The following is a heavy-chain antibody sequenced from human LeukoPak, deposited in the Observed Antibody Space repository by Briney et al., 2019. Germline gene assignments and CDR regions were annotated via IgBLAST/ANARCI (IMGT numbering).Heavy chain of an antibody. D-gene: IGHD3-22*01. CDR1: GDSFSRSDSY. Sequence: PSETLSLTCTIFGDSFSRSDSYWDWVRQPPGRGVELIGTNYSSGRTYYPPSLKSRVTLSVDLSNNQFSLTLSSVTAADTALYFCARRRYYDSSGYLEWGQGTLVTVSS. CDR2: NYSSGRT. V-gene: IGHV4-39*01. J-gene: IGHJ1*01. CDR3: ARRRYYDSSGYLE.